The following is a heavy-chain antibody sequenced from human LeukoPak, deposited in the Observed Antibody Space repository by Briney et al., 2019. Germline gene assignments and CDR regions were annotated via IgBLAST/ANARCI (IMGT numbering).Heavy chain of an antibody. J-gene: IGHJ4*02. CDR3: ARGGITMVRGAMG. CDR1: GGSFSGYY. D-gene: IGHD3-10*01. CDR2: IYYSGSS. V-gene: IGHV4-34*01. Sequence: SETLSLTCAVYGGSFSGYYWGWIRQPPGKGLEWIGSIYYSGSSFDNPALKSRVTISVDTSKNQFSLKLSSVTAADTAVYYCARGGITMVRGAMGWGQGTLVTVSS.